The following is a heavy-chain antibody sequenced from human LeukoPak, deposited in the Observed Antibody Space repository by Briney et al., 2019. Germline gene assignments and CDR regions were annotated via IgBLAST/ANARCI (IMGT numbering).Heavy chain of an antibody. J-gene: IGHJ6*03. V-gene: IGHV3-7*01. CDR2: IKQDGSEK. Sequence: PGGSLRLSCVASGFTFSSYWMSWVRQAPGKGLEWVANIKQDGSEKYYVDSVKGRFTISRDNAKNSLYLQMNSLRAEDTAVYYCVSSSRRRVAAAGDNFYYYYMDVWGKGTTVTVSS. CDR3: VSSSRRRVAAAGDNFYYYYMDV. CDR1: GFTFSSYW. D-gene: IGHD6-13*01.